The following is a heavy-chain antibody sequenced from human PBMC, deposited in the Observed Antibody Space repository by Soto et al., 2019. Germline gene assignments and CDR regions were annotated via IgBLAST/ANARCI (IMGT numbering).Heavy chain of an antibody. D-gene: IGHD3-3*01. CDR3: ARGTIFGVVIKIYYYGMDV. V-gene: IGHV1-69*13. J-gene: IGHJ6*02. Sequence: SVKVSCKASGGTFSSYAISWVRQAPGQGLEWMGGIIPIFGTANYAQKFQGRVTITADESTSTAYMELSSLRSEDTAVYYCARGTIFGVVIKIYYYGMDVWGQGTTVTVSS. CDR1: GGTFSSYA. CDR2: IIPIFGTA.